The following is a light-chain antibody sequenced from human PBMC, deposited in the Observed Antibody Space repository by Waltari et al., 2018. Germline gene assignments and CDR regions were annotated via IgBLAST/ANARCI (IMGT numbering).Light chain of an antibody. Sequence: EIVLTQSPATLSLSPGEGATLSCRASQSLTSYLAWYQQKPGQAPRLLIYDTSNRATRTPARFSGSGSGTDFTLIISSLEPEDFGVYYCQQRSTFGQGTKLEIK. J-gene: IGKJ2*01. CDR3: QQRST. CDR2: DTS. V-gene: IGKV3-11*01. CDR1: QSLTSY.